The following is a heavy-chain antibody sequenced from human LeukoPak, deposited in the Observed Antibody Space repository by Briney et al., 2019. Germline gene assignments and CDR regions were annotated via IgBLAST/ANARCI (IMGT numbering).Heavy chain of an antibody. CDR3: AKGGVLLWFGELSHWFDP. CDR1: GYTFTSYD. D-gene: IGHD3-10*01. V-gene: IGHV1-8*01. CDR2: MNPNSGNT. Sequence: GASVKVSCKAFGYTFTSYDINWVRQATGQGLEWMGWMNPNSGNTGYAQKFQGRVTMTRNTSISTAYMELSSLRSEDTAVYYCAKGGVLLWFGELSHWFDPWGQGTLVTVSS. J-gene: IGHJ5*02.